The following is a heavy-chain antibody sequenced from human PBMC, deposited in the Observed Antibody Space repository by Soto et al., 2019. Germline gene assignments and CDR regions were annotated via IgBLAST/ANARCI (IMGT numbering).Heavy chain of an antibody. J-gene: IGHJ6*02. V-gene: IGHV1-46*01. CDR3: AREVGYCSSTSCYSNCMDV. D-gene: IGHD2-2*01. Sequence: QVQLVQSGAEVKKPGASVKVSCKASGYTFTSYYMHWVRQAHGQGLEWMGRINPSGGSTRYAQKFQGRVTMTRDTATSTVYMELSSLRSEDTAVYYCAREVGYCSSTSCYSNCMDVWGQGTTVTVSS. CDR1: GYTFTSYY. CDR2: INPSGGST.